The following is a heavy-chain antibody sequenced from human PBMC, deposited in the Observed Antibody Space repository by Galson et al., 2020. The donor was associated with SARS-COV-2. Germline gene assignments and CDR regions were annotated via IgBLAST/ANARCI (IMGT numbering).Heavy chain of an antibody. CDR3: ARDEDGYNDF. CDR2: IKQDGSDR. V-gene: IGHV3-7*01. J-gene: IGHJ4*02. Sequence: PGGFLTLSCAASGISFSRNWMSWVRQAPGKGLHWVANIKQDGSDRYYVDSVKGRFTISSDYAKNSVYLQMNNLRADDTAVYYCARDEDGYNDFWGQGTLVAVSS. D-gene: IGHD5-18*01. CDR1: GISFSRNW.